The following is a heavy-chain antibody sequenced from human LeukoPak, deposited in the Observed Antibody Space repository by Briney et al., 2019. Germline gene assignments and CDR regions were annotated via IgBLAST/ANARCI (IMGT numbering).Heavy chain of an antibody. D-gene: IGHD3-10*01. CDR1: GFTFSDFS. J-gene: IGHJ5*02. V-gene: IGHV3-23*01. CDR2: ISGSGGST. CDR3: ATRSRYYGSGSYYNPNWFDP. Sequence: GGSLRLSCVASGFTFSDFSLNWVRQAPGKGLEWVSAISGSGGSTYYADSVKGRFTISRDNSKNTLYLQMNSLRAEDTAVYYCATRSRYYGSGSYYNPNWFDPWGQGTLVTVSS.